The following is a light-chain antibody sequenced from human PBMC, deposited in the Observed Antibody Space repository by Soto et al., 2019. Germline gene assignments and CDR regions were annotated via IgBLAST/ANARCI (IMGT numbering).Light chain of an antibody. CDR3: AQGLATPFT. V-gene: IGKV2-28*01. CDR2: LGS. J-gene: IGKJ4*01. Sequence: EIVLTQSPLSLPVTPGEPASISCRSSQNLLHSNVYNYLNWYLQKPGQSPQLLIYLGSNRASGVPDRFSGSGSGTDFTLTINRVEAEDVGLYFCAQGLATPFTFGGGTKVEIK. CDR1: QNLLHSNVYNY.